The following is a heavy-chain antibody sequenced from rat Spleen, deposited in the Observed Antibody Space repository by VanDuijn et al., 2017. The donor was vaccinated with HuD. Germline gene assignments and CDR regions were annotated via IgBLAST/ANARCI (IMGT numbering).Heavy chain of an antibody. J-gene: IGHJ4*01. Sequence: EVQLVESGGGLVQPGRSLKLSCAASGFTFSDYIMAWVRQAPKKGLEWVATIRYDGGSTYYRDSVKGRFTISRDNAKSTLYLQMDSLRSEDTATYYCARHGWGYGVMDAWGQGASVTVSS. V-gene: IGHV5-7*01. CDR2: IRYDGGST. CDR1: GFTFSDYI. CDR3: ARHGWGYGVMDA. D-gene: IGHD4-3*01.